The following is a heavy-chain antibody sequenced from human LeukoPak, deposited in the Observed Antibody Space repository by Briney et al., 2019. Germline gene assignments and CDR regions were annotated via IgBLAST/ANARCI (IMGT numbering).Heavy chain of an antibody. CDR2: IYYSGST. V-gene: IGHV4-59*08. J-gene: IGHJ3*02. D-gene: IGHD6-19*01. CDR3: ARQQWLEQDAFDI. Sequence: SETLSLTCTVSGGSISTYYWSWIRQPPGKGLEWIGYIYYSGSTNYNPSLKSRVTISVDTSKNQFSLKVSSVTAADTAVYYCARQQWLEQDAFDIWGQGTMVTVSS. CDR1: GGSISTYY.